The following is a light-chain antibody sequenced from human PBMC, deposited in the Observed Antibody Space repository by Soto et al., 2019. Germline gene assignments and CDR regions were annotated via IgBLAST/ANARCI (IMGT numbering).Light chain of an antibody. CDR2: AAS. J-gene: IGKJ3*01. V-gene: IGKV1-27*01. Sequence: DIQMTQSPSSLSASVGDRVTITCRASQNINNYVAWYQQKPGNAPKLLIYAASTLQSGVPPRCSGDGSGTDFTLTISSRQPEDVATYYCQKYNNGPPAAFGPGTKV. CDR1: QNINNY. CDR3: QKYNNGPPAA.